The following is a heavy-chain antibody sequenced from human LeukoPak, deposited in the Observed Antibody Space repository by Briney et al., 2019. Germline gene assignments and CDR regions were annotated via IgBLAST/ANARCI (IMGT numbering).Heavy chain of an antibody. J-gene: IGHJ4*02. V-gene: IGHV3-30*02. D-gene: IGHD6-13*01. CDR3: AKGGSSSWNS. CDR2: IRYDGSNE. CDR1: GFTFSSYG. Sequence: PGGSLRLSCAASGFTFSSYGMHWVRQAPGKGLEWVAFIRYDGSNEYYTDSVRGRFTISRDNSKNTLYLQMNSLRTEDTAVYYCAKGGSSSWNSWGQGTLVTVSS.